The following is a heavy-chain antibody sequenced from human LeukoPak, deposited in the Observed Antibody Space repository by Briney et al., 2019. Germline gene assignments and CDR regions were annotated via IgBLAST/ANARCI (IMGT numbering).Heavy chain of an antibody. Sequence: SETLSLTCAVYGGSFSGYFWSWIRQPPGKGLEWIGKISHSGSTDHNPSLKSRVTISVDTSKKQFSLNLNSVTAADTAVYFCARGPNFDYWGQGVLVTVSS. V-gene: IGHV4-34*01. CDR1: GGSFSGYF. J-gene: IGHJ4*02. CDR3: ARGPNFDY. CDR2: ISHSGST.